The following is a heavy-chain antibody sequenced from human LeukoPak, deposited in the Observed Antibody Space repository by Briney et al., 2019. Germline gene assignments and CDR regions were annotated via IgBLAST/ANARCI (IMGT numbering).Heavy chain of an antibody. J-gene: IGHJ5*02. D-gene: IGHD3-10*01. CDR2: IYYSGST. CDR1: GGSISSYY. Sequence: PSETLSLTCTVSGGSISSYYWSWIRQPPGKGLEWIGYIYYSGSTNYNPSLKSRVTISEDTSKNQFSLKLSSVTAADTAVYYCARDLFGGSGSYYRWFDPWGQGTLVTVSS. V-gene: IGHV4-59*01. CDR3: ARDLFGGSGSYYRWFDP.